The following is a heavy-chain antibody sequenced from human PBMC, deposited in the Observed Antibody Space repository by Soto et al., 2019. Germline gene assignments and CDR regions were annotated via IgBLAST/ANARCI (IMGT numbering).Heavy chain of an antibody. CDR1: GYTFTSYD. CDR3: ARERSAAGTGWFDP. CDR2: MNPNSGNT. V-gene: IGHV1-8*01. J-gene: IGHJ5*02. Sequence: QVQLVQSGAEVKKPGASVKVSCKASGYTFTSYDINWVRQATGQGLEWMGWMNPNSGNTAYAQKFQGRVTMTRNTSISTAYMELSSLSSEDTAVYYCARERSAAGTGWFDPWGQGTLVTVSS. D-gene: IGHD6-13*01.